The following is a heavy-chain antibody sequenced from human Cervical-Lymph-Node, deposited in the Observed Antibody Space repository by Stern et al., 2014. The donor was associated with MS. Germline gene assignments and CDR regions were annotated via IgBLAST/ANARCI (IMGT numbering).Heavy chain of an antibody. CDR1: GYTFTSYA. CDR2: INAGNGNT. CDR3: ARDPGIWFGELSWFDP. Sequence: QVQLVQSGAEVKKPGASVKVSCKASGYTFTSYAMHWVRQAPGQRLEWMGWINAGNGNTKYSQKFQGRVTITRDTSASTAYMELSSLRSEDTAVYYCARDPGIWFGELSWFDPWGQGTLVTVSS. D-gene: IGHD3-10*01. J-gene: IGHJ5*02. V-gene: IGHV1-3*01.